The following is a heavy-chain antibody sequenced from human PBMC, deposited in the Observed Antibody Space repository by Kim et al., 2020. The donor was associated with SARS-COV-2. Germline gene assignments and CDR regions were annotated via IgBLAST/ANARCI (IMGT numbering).Heavy chain of an antibody. V-gene: IGHV4-39*01. CDR3: AKSEAGPDFLN. CDR1: GTSISSSANF. CDR2: IYYDGRT. Sequence: SETLSLTCTVSGTSISSSANFWGWIRQPPGKGLEWIGSIYYDGRTYYSPSLKSRVTISVDTSNNQFSLRLASVTAADTGVYCCAKSEAGPDFLNWGQGTLVTVSS. J-gene: IGHJ1*01.